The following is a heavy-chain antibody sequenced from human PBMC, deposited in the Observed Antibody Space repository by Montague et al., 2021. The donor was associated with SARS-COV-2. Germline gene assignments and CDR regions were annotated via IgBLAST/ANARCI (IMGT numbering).Heavy chain of an antibody. CDR2: IYHSGST. CDR3: ARGLENYGSGSHHFDP. Sequence: SETLSLTCAVSGGPITSYYWNWIRQPLGKGLEYIGYIYHSGSTTYNLSLKSRVSISVDTSKNQFSLKLRSVTAADTAVYYCARGLENYGSGSHHFDPWGQGTLVTVSS. V-gene: IGHV4-59*01. CDR1: GGPITSYY. D-gene: IGHD3-10*01. J-gene: IGHJ5*02.